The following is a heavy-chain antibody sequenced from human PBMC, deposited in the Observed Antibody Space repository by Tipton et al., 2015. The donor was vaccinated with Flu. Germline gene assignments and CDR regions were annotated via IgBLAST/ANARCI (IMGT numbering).Heavy chain of an antibody. CDR3: ARNMIFGVVESGVDHFDY. CDR1: GNSTTTNW. CDR2: IYLADSDT. Sequence: QLVQSGAEVKKPGESLKISCQGSGNSTTTNWIGWVRQIPGQGLEWMGMIYLADSDTKYNPSFRGQVTISADKSSSTAYLQWSTLKASDTAMYYCARNMIFGVVESGVDHFDYWGQGTLVTVSS. D-gene: IGHD3/OR15-3a*01. V-gene: IGHV5-51*01. J-gene: IGHJ4*02.